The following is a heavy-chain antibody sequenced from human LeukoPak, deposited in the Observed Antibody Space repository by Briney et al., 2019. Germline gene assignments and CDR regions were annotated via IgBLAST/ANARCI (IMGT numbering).Heavy chain of an antibody. V-gene: IGHV4-39*01. CDR1: GGSISSRSYY. CDR2: IYYTGST. D-gene: IGHD1-1*01. Sequence: SETLSLTCTVSGGSISSRSYYWGWIRQPPGKGLEWIGSIYYTGSTYYNPSLKSRVTISVDTSKNQFSLNLRSVTDADTAVYYCARHPGTTSPVADWGQGTLVTVSS. J-gene: IGHJ4*02. CDR3: ARHPGTTSPVAD.